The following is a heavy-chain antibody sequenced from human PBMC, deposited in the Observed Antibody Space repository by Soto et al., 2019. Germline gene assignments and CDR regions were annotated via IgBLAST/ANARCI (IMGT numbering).Heavy chain of an antibody. CDR3: TKGYFDSSGHSRLFQH. J-gene: IGHJ1*01. CDR2: ISGSGGTT. CDR1: GFTFSTYA. D-gene: IGHD3-22*01. Sequence: PGGSLRLSCAASGFTFSTYAMRWVRQAPGKGLEWVSSISGSGGTTYYVDSVKGRFTISRDNAKNTLYLQMNSLRAEDTAVYYCTKGYFDSSGHSRLFQHWGQGT. V-gene: IGHV3-23*01.